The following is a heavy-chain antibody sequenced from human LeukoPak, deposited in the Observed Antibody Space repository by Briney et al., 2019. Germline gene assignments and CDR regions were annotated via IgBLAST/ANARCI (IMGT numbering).Heavy chain of an antibody. J-gene: IGHJ5*02. V-gene: IGHV1-2*02. CDR1: GYTFTGYY. Sequence: GASVKVSCKASGYTFTGYYMHWVRQAPGQGLEWMGWINPNSGGTNYAQKFQGRVTMTRDTSISTAYMELSRLRSDDTAVYYCARAQGDTMIPPDWFDPWGQGTLVTVSS. CDR3: ARAQGDTMIPPDWFDP. D-gene: IGHD3-22*01. CDR2: INPNSGGT.